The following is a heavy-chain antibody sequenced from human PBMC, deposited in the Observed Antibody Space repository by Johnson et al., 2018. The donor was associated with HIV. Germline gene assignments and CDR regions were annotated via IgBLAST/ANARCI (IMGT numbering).Heavy chain of an antibody. D-gene: IGHD2-15*01. V-gene: IGHV3-30*02. CDR2: IRYDGSNK. Sequence: QILLVESGGGVVQPGGSLRLSCAASGFTFSSYGMHWVRQAPGKGLEWVAFIRYDGSNKYYADSVKGRFTISRDNSKNTLYLQMNSLRAEDTAVYYCAKDREPIVVVVAAIDAFDIWGQGTMVTVSS. CDR1: GFTFSSYG. J-gene: IGHJ3*02. CDR3: AKDREPIVVVVAAIDAFDI.